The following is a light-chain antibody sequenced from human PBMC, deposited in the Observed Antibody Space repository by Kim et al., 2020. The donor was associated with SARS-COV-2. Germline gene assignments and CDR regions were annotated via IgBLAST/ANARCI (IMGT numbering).Light chain of an antibody. Sequence: VALGQTVRITCQGDSLRSYYATWDQQKPGQAPILVIYGKNNRPSGIPDRFSGSSSGNTASLTITGTQAGDEAHYYCNSRDSNDNVVFGGGTQLTVL. V-gene: IGLV3-19*01. J-gene: IGLJ2*01. CDR3: NSRDSNDNVV. CDR2: GKN. CDR1: SLRSYY.